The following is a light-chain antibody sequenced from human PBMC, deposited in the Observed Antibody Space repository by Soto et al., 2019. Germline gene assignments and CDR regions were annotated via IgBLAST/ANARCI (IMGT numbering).Light chain of an antibody. V-gene: IGKV1-5*01. CDR1: QPISNY. J-gene: IGKJ1*01. CDR3: QQYNTYWT. CDR2: DAS. Sequence: DIQMTLSPSSLSASVGDRVTLTCRASQPISNYLTWYQQKAGKAPKLLIYDASTLESGVPSRFSGYESGAEFALTISSLQAEDFATYYCQQYNTYWTFGQGTKVDIK.